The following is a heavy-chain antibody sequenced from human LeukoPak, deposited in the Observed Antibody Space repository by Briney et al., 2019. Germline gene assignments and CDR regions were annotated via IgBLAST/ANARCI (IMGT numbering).Heavy chain of an antibody. V-gene: IGHV3-23*01. J-gene: IGHJ4*02. CDR3: AKDRGY. CDR2: ISGSGGSA. CDR1: GFTFSTYG. Sequence: GGSLRLSCAASGFTFSTYGMTWVRQAPGKGLEWVSGISGSGGSANYADSVKGRFTISRDNSNNTLYLQMNSLGAEDTAVYCCAKDRGYWGQGTLVTVSS. D-gene: IGHD5-24*01.